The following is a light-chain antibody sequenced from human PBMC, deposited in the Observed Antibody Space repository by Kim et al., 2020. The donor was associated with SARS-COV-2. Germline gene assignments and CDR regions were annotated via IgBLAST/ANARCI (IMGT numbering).Light chain of an antibody. J-gene: IGKJ1*01. CDR1: RSVSSY. CDR3: QQRINWPRT. CDR2: DVS. V-gene: IGKV3-11*01. Sequence: LTPGERATLSCRARRSVSSYLAWYQPKPGQAPRLLIYDVSNRATDIPARFSGSGSGTDFTLTISSLEPEDFAVYYCQQRINWPRTFGQGTKVDIK.